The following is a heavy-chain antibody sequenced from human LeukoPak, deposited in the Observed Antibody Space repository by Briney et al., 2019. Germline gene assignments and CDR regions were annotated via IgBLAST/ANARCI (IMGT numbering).Heavy chain of an antibody. CDR3: ARDLPVLRFLEWGSRDWYFDL. V-gene: IGHV1-46*01. D-gene: IGHD3-3*01. CDR1: GYTFTSYY. Sequence: ASVKVSCKASGYTFTSYYMHWVRQAPGQGLEWMGIINPSGGSTSYAQKFQGRVTMTRDTSTSTAYMELRSLRSDDTAVYYCARDLPVLRFLEWGSRDWYFDLWGRGTLVTVSS. CDR2: INPSGGST. J-gene: IGHJ2*01.